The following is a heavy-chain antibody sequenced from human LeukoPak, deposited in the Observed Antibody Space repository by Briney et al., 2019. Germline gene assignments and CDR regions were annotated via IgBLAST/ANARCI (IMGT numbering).Heavy chain of an antibody. CDR3: PREPSSVTLYFFDY. V-gene: IGHV1-2*02. Sequence: ASVKVSCKASGYTFRSNYIHWLRQAPGQGLEWMGWIDANNGDTKSAQKFQGRVTMSRDTSISTAYMDLSSLSPDDAAVYYCPREPSSVTLYFFDYWGQGTLVTVSS. J-gene: IGHJ4*02. CDR1: GYTFRSNY. D-gene: IGHD4-11*01. CDR2: IDANNGDT.